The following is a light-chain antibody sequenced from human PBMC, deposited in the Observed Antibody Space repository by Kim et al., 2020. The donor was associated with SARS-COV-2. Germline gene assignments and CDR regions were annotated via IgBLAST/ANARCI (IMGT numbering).Light chain of an antibody. J-gene: IGLJ3*02. CDR2: SVD. CDR3: SSYTVSTTVV. V-gene: IGLV2-14*03. CDR1: SNDVGGSNF. Sequence: QSALTQPASVSGSPGQSITISCTETSNDVGGSNFVSWYQQHPDKAPKLMIYSVDNRPSGVSNRFSGSKSGNTASLTISGLQPEDEADYYCSSYTVSTTVVFGGGTKLTVL.